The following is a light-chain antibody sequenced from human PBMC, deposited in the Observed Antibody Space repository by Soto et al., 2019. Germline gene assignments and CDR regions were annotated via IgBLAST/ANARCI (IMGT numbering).Light chain of an antibody. CDR1: QSISAY. J-gene: IGKJ4*01. V-gene: IGKV1-39*01. CDR2: AAS. Sequence: DIRVTQSPSSLSASVGDRITITCRASQSISAYLNWYQQKPGNAPELLIYAASTLQSGVPSRFSGSGSGTDFTLTISSLQPEDFATYYCQQSYDAPLTFGGGTKVDIK. CDR3: QQSYDAPLT.